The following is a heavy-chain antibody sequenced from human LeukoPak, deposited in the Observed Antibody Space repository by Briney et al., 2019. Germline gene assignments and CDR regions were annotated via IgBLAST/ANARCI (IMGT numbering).Heavy chain of an antibody. V-gene: IGHV3-30*02. D-gene: IGHD3-9*01. CDR3: ARGAYYNTLTGYRGEILGFDF. J-gene: IGHJ4*02. CDR2: IRYDGRIK. CDR1: GFTFNSYG. Sequence: PGGSLRLSCAASGFTFNSYGMHWVRQAPGKGLEWVAFIRYDGRIKYYADSVKGRFTISRDNSKNTLYLQMNSLRAEDTAVYYCARGAYYNTLTGYRGEILGFDFWGQGTLVTSSS.